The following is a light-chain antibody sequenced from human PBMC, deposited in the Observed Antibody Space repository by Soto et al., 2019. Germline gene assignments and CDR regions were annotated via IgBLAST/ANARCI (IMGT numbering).Light chain of an antibody. J-gene: IGKJ2*01. Sequence: EIVLTQSPGTLSLSPGERATLACRASQSVSSSYLAWYQQKPGQAPRLLISDASSRATGIPDRFSGSGSGTDFTLTISRLEPEDFAVYYCQQYGSSQYTFGQGTKLEIK. CDR3: QQYGSSQYT. CDR2: DAS. V-gene: IGKV3-20*01. CDR1: QSVSSSY.